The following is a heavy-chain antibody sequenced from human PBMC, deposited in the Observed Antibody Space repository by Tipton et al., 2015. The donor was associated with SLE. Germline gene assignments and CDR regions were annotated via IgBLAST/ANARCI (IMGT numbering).Heavy chain of an antibody. J-gene: IGHJ4*02. CDR2: ISYDGSNK. CDR1: GFTFSSYA. D-gene: IGHD6-13*01. CDR3: AREVSSSSWTYFDY. Sequence: SLRLSCAASGFTFSSYAMHWVRQAPGKGLEWVAVISYDGSNKYYADSVKGRFTISRDNSKNTLYLQMNSLRAEDTAVYYCAREVSSSSWTYFDYWGQGTLVTVSS. V-gene: IGHV3-30-3*01.